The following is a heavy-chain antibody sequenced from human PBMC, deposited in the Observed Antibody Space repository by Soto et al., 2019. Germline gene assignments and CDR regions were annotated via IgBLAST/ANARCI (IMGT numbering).Heavy chain of an antibody. D-gene: IGHD5-12*01. Sequence: GASVKVSCKASGYTFTSYGISWVRQAPGQGLEWMGWISAYNGNTNYAQKLQGRVTMTTDTSTSTAYMELRSLRSDDTAVYYCARAYSGYVNYEYYFDYWGQGTLVTVSS. CDR3: ARAYSGYVNYEYYFDY. CDR1: GYTFTSYG. V-gene: IGHV1-18*01. CDR2: ISAYNGNT. J-gene: IGHJ4*02.